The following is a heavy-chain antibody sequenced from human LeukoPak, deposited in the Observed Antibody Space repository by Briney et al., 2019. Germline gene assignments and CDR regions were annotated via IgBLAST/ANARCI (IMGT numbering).Heavy chain of an antibody. CDR2: IKPKTDGETT. Sequence: NPGGSLRLSGAASGFTFSNAYMNWVRQAPGKGLEWVGRIKPKTDGETTEYAAPVKGRFSISRGDSKNMLYLQMNSLKTEDTAVYYCITPRPYSAQGGQGTLVTVSS. J-gene: IGHJ4*02. CDR1: GFTFSNAY. CDR3: ITPRPYSAQ. D-gene: IGHD2-21*01. V-gene: IGHV3-15*07.